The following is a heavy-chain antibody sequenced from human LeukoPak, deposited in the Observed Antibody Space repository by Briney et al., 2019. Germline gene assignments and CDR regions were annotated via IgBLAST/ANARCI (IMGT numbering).Heavy chain of an antibody. CDR1: GFTFSSYS. CDR2: ISSSSSTI. V-gene: IGHV3-48*04. D-gene: IGHD3-22*01. Sequence: GGPLRLSCAASGFTFSSYSMNWVRQAPGKGLEWVSYISSSSSTIYYADSVKGRFTISRDNAKNSLYLQMNSLRAEDTAVYYCAREHGDGYYDSTIDYWGQGTLVTVSS. CDR3: AREHGDGYYDSTIDY. J-gene: IGHJ4*02.